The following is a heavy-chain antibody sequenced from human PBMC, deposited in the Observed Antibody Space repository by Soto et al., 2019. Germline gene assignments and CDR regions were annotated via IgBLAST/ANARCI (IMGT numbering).Heavy chain of an antibody. CDR2: INPNSGGT. CDR3: ARVSTFQTVSDAFGI. D-gene: IGHD3-16*01. J-gene: IGHJ3*02. Sequence: ASVKVSCKASGYTFTGYYMHWVRQAPGQGLEWMGWINPNSGGTNYAQKFQGWVTMTRDTSISTAYMELSRLRSDDTAVYYCARVSTFQTVSDAFGIWGQGTMVTVSS. CDR1: GYTFTGYY. V-gene: IGHV1-2*04.